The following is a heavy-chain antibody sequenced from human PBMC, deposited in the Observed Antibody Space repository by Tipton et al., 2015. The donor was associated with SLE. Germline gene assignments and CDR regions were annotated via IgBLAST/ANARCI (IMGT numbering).Heavy chain of an antibody. CDR3: VPGGDHAGDFDL. D-gene: IGHD3-16*01. Sequence: QSGAEVKKPGASVKVSCKASGYTFNHYYIYWVRQAPGQGLEWMGRINPNSGGTFYEQKFQDRVTMTRDTSINAAYMELSSLTSDDTAVYFGVPGGDHAGDFDLWGRGTLVIVSS. V-gene: IGHV1-2*06. CDR2: INPNSGGT. J-gene: IGHJ2*01. CDR1: GYTFNHYY.